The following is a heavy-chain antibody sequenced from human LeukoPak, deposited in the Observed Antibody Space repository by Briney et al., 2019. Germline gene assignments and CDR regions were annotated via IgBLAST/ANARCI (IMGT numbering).Heavy chain of an antibody. J-gene: IGHJ6*02. D-gene: IGHD4-17*01. Sequence: ASVKVSCKASGYTFTSYYMHWVRQAPGQGLEWMGIINPSGGSTSYAQKFQGRVTMTRDTSTSTVYMELSSLRSEDTAVYYCARKSTVTNYYYGMDVWGQGTTVTVSS. V-gene: IGHV1-46*01. CDR1: GYTFTSYY. CDR3: ARKSTVTNYYYGMDV. CDR2: INPSGGST.